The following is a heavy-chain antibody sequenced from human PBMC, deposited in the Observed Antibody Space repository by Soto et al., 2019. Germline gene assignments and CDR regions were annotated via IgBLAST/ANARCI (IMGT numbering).Heavy chain of an antibody. J-gene: IGHJ5*02. CDR3: ARNTDHRLVRGWLDP. CDR1: GLTFSTSA. D-gene: IGHD3-10*01. Sequence: LRLSCAASGLTFSTSAMHWVRQAPGKGLEWVALISHDGSHEYYGDSVKGRFSVSRDNSHNILHLQMNSLRIEDTAVYFCARNTDHRLVRGWLDPWGQGTLVTVSS. CDR2: ISHDGSHE. V-gene: IGHV3-30-3*01.